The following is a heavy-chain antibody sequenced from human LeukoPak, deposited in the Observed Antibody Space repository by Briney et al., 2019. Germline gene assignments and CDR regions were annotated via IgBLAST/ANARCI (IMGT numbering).Heavy chain of an antibody. CDR3: ARGRYGGYFDC. J-gene: IGHJ4*02. D-gene: IGHD4-23*01. CDR1: GDSISSGDYY. CDR2: ISSSGST. V-gene: IGHV4-61*02. Sequence: PSQTLSLTCTVSGDSISSGDYYWSWIRQPAGKGLEWIGRISSSGSTNYNPSLKSRVTISVDTSKIQFSLMLSPVTAADTAVYYCARGRYGGYFDCWGQGTLVTVSS.